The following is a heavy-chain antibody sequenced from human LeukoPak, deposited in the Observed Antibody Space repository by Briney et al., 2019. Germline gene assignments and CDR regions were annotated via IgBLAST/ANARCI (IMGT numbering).Heavy chain of an antibody. V-gene: IGHV3-64D*09. D-gene: IGHD6-19*01. Sequence: GGPLRLSCSASGFTFSSYAMHWVRQAPGKGLEYVSVISSNGGSTYYADSVKGRFTISRDNSKNTLYLQMSSLRAEDTAVYYCVKGGTYSSGWYGDYWGQGTLVTVSS. CDR1: GFTFSSYA. CDR2: ISSNGGST. J-gene: IGHJ4*02. CDR3: VKGGTYSSGWYGDY.